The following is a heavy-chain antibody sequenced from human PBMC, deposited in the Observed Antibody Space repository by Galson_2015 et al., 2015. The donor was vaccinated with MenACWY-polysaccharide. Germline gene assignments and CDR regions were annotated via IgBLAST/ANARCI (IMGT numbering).Heavy chain of an antibody. CDR3: ASAHSSSWTATYFDY. D-gene: IGHD6-13*01. J-gene: IGHJ4*02. V-gene: IGHV3-23*01. Sequence: SLRLSCAASGFTFSNYAMNWVRQAPGKGLEWVSGISGGGDSTKFADSVKGRFTLSRHNSKNMLYLQVKNLRVEDTAVYYCASAHSSSWTATYFDYWGQGTLVTVSS. CDR1: GFTFSNYA. CDR2: ISGGGDST.